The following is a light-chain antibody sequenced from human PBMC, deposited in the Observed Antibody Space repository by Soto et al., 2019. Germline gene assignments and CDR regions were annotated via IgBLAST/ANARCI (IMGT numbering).Light chain of an antibody. J-gene: IGKJ2*01. CDR1: QSVSSNS. CDR2: GAS. Sequence: IVLTQSPGTLSLSPGERATLSCRASQSVSSNSLAWYQQKPGQAPRLLIYGASSRATGIPDRFSGSGSGTDFTLTISRLEPEDFALYYCQQYGPSLSYTFGQGTKLEIK. V-gene: IGKV3-20*01. CDR3: QQYGPSLSYT.